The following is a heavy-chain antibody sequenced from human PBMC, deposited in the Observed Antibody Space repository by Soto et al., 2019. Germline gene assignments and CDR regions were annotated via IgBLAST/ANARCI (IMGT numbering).Heavy chain of an antibody. CDR1: GYSFAGYW. CDR3: ARQIYDSDTGPNFQYYFES. V-gene: IGHV5-10-1*01. D-gene: IGHD3-22*01. CDR2: IDPSDSQT. Sequence: PGESLKISCKGSGYSFAGYWITWVRQKPGKGLEWMGRIDPSDSQTYYSPSFRGHCTIPVTKSITTVFLQWSSLRASDTAMYYCARQIYDSDTGPNFQYYFESWGQGTPFTVSS. J-gene: IGHJ4*02.